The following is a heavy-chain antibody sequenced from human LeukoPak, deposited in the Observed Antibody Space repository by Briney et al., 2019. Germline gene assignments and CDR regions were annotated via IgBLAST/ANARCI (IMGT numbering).Heavy chain of an antibody. V-gene: IGHV4-59*08. D-gene: IGHD3-22*01. J-gene: IGHJ4*02. CDR3: ARGYYDSSGYLDY. Sequence: PSESLSLSCAASGGSISSYYWSWIRQPPGKGLEWIGYIYYSGSTNYNPSLKSRVTISVDTSKNQFSLKLSSVTAADTAVYYCARGYYDSSGYLDYWGQGTLVTVSS. CDR2: IYYSGST. CDR1: GGSISSYY.